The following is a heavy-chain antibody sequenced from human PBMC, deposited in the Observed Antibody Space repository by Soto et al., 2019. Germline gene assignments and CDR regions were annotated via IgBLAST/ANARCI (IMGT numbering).Heavy chain of an antibody. CDR2: IIPIFGTA. D-gene: IGHD2-2*01. J-gene: IGHJ5*02. CDR1: GGTFSSYA. Sequence: QVQLVQSGAEVKKPGSSVKVSCKASGGTFSSYAISWVRQAPGQGLEWMGGIIPIFGTANYAQKFQGRVTDPADDSTSTAYREVSSQRSEDAAGYCCARDGVAAAWFDPWGQGTLVTVSS. CDR3: ARDGVAAAWFDP. V-gene: IGHV1-69*12.